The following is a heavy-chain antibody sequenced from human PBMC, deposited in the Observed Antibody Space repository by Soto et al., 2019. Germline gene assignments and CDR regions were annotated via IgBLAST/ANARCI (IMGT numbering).Heavy chain of an antibody. CDR3: ARRIPSADY. V-gene: IGHV3-48*03. CDR2: ISSSGSTI. CDR1: GFTFSSYE. D-gene: IGHD2-2*02. J-gene: IGHJ4*02. Sequence: GGSLRLSCAASGFTFSSYEMNWVRQAPGKGLEWVSYISSSGSTIYYADSVKGRFTISXXXXXXSXYXQXXXLRAEDTAVYYCARRIPSADYWGQGTLVTVSS.